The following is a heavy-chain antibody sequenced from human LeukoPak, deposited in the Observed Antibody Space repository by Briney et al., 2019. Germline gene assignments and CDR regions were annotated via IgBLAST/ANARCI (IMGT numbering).Heavy chain of an antibody. CDR2: SNAGNGNT. D-gene: IGHD3-10*01. V-gene: IGHV1-3*02. J-gene: IGHJ6*03. CDR1: GYTFTSYA. Sequence: ASVKVSCKASGYTFTSYAMHWVRQAPGQRLEWMGWSNAGNGNTKYSQEFQGRVTITRDTSASTAYMELSSLRSEDMAVYYCARSTRKSSRVWFGELLGTKKYYYYMDVWGKGTTVTISS. CDR3: ARSTRKSSRVWFGELLGTKKYYYYMDV.